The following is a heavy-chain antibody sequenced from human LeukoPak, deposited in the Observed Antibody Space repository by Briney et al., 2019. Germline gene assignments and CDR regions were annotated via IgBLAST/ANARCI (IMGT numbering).Heavy chain of an antibody. CDR3: ARRRNYYGSGSYLDY. Sequence: SETLSLTCAVYGGSFSGYYWSWIRQPPGKGLEWIGEINHSGSTNYNPPLKSRVTISVDTSKNQFSLKLSSVTAADTAVYYCARRRNYYGSGSYLDYWGQGTLVTVSS. J-gene: IGHJ4*02. V-gene: IGHV4-34*01. D-gene: IGHD3-10*01. CDR1: GGSFSGYY. CDR2: INHSGST.